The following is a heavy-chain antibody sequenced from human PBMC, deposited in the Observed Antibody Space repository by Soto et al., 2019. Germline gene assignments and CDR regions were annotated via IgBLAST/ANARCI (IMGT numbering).Heavy chain of an antibody. V-gene: IGHV3-23*01. D-gene: IGHD3-10*01. CDR2: ISGSGGST. Sequence: EVQLLESGGGLVQPGGSLRLSCAASGFTFSSYAMSWVRQAPGKGLEWVSAISGSGGSTYYADSVKGRFTISRDNSKNTLYLQMNSLRAEDTAVYYGAIHLWFGELSNWGQGALVTVSS. J-gene: IGHJ4*02. CDR3: AIHLWFGELSN. CDR1: GFTFSSYA.